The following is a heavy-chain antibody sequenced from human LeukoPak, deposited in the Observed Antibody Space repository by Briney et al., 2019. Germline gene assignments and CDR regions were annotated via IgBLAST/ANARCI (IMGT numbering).Heavy chain of an antibody. CDR1: VFSFSCYA. J-gene: IGHJ4*02. CDR3: ARDLGYDTDY. Sequence: GGSLRLSCAASVFSFSCYAMHWVRQAPGKGLEWVAVISYDGSNKYYADSVKGRFTISRDNSKNTLYLQMNSLRAEDTAVYYCARDLGYDTDYWGQGTLVTVSS. V-gene: IGHV3-30-3*01. CDR2: ISYDGSNK. D-gene: IGHD5-12*01.